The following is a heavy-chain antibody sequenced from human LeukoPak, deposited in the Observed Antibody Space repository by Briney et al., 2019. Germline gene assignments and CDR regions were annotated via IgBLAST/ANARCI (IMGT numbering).Heavy chain of an antibody. V-gene: IGHV1-8*03. J-gene: IGHJ5*02. CDR1: GYTFTSYD. CDR3: ARRTLNHNWFDP. Sequence: ASVKVSCKASGYTFTSYDINWVRQATGQGLEWMGWMNPNSGNTGYAQKFQGRVTITRNTSISTAYMELSSLRSEDTAVYYCARRTLNHNWFDPWGQGILVTVSS. CDR2: MNPNSGNT. D-gene: IGHD3-16*01.